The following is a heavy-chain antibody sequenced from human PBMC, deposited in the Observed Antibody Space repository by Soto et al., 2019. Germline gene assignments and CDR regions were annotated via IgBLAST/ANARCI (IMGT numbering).Heavy chain of an antibody. CDR3: ARVPDV. Sequence: PSETMSLTCAVSGGSISSGCYSWTWIRQPPGKGLEWIGYIYHSGSTYYNPSLKSRVTISVDRSKNQFSLKLSSVTAADTAVYYCARVPDVWGQGTTVTVSS. CDR1: GGSISSGCYS. V-gene: IGHV4-30-2*01. CDR2: IYHSGST. J-gene: IGHJ6*02.